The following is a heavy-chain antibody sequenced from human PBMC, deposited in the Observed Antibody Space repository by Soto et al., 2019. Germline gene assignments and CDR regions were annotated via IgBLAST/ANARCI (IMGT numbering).Heavy chain of an antibody. V-gene: IGHV4-34*01. J-gene: IGHJ5*02. CDR1: GGSFSGYY. D-gene: IGHD6-19*01. CDR3: ARGSLGYSSGWYGWFDP. CDR2: INHSGST. Sequence: QVQLQQWGAGLLKPSETLTLTCAVYGGSFSGYYWSWIRQPPGKGLEWIGEINHSGSTNYNPSLKSRVTISVDTSKNQFSLKLSSVTAADTAVYYCARGSLGYSSGWYGWFDPWGQGTLVTVSS.